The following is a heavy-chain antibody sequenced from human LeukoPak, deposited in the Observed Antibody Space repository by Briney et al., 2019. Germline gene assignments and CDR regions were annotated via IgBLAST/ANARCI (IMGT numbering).Heavy chain of an antibody. D-gene: IGHD4/OR15-4a*01. CDR2: MNPNSGNT. Sequence: GASVKVSCKASGYTFTSYDINWVRQATGQGLEWMGWMNPNSGNTGYAQKFQGRVTITADKSTSTAYMELSSLRSEDTAVYYCARSQPPNAKYYYYYYYMDVWGRGTTVTVSS. CDR3: ARSQPPNAKYYYYYYYMDV. V-gene: IGHV1-8*01. J-gene: IGHJ6*03. CDR1: GYTFTSYD.